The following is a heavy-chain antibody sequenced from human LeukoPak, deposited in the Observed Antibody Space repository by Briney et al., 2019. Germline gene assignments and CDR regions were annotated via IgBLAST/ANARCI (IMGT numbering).Heavy chain of an antibody. V-gene: IGHV3-23*01. CDR2: ISDSGGST. D-gene: IGHD5-18*01. CDR3: AKDFYEDTAMVDH. Sequence: GGSLRLSCAASGFTFSSFAMSWVRQAPGKGLEWVSAISDSGGSTYYADSVKGRFTISRDNSKNTLYLQMNSLRAEDTAVYYCAKDFYEDTAMVDHRGQGILVTVSS. J-gene: IGHJ4*02. CDR1: GFTFSSFA.